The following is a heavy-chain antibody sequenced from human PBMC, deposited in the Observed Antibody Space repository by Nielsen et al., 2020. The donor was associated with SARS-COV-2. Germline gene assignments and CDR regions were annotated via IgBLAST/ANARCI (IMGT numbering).Heavy chain of an antibody. V-gene: IGHV4-31*03. CDR2: IYYSGST. D-gene: IGHD3-10*01. Sequence: SETLSLTCTVSGGSISSGGYYWSWIRQHPGKGLEWIGYIYYSGSTYYNPSLKSRVTISVDTSKNQFSLKLSSVTAADTAVYYCARGKYYYGSGSYYGHYFDYWGQGTLVTVSS. CDR3: ARGKYYYGSGSYYGHYFDY. J-gene: IGHJ4*02. CDR1: GGSISSGGYY.